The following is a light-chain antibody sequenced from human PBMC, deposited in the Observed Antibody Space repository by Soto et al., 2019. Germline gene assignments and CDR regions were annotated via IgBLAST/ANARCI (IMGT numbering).Light chain of an antibody. CDR3: AAWDDRLSGWV. J-gene: IGLJ3*02. Sequence: QSVLTQPPSASGTPGQRVTISCSGSSSNIGSNYVYWYQQLPGTAPKLLIYSNNQRPSGVPDRFSGSKSGTSASLAISGLRSEDEADYYCAAWDDRLSGWVFGGGTQVTVL. V-gene: IGLV1-47*02. CDR2: SNN. CDR1: SSNIGSNY.